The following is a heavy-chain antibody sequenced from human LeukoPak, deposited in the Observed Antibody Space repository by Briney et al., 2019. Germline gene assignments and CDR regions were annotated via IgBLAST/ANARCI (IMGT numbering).Heavy chain of an antibody. CDR2: IWYDGSNK. V-gene: IGHV3-33*01. J-gene: IGHJ6*02. CDR3: ARDARRGLQYYYYYYGMDV. Sequence: PGGSLRLSCAASGFTSSSYGMHWVRQAPGKGLEWVAVIWYDGSNKYYADSVKGRFTISRDNSKNTLYLQMNSLRAEDTAVYYCARDARRGLQYYYYYYGMDVWGQGTAVTVSS. D-gene: IGHD5-24*01. CDR1: GFTSSSYG.